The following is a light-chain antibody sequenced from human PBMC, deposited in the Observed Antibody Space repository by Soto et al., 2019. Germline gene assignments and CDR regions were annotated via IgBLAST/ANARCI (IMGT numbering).Light chain of an antibody. CDR3: QQYDNLPRVFT. V-gene: IGKV1-33*01. CDR1: QDISTY. J-gene: IGKJ3*01. Sequence: DIQMTQSPSSLSASVGDRVTITCQASQDISTYLNWYQQKPGKAPKLLIYDASNLERGVPSRFSGSGSGTDFTFTISSLQPEDIATYYCQQYDNLPRVFTFGPGTKVDIK. CDR2: DAS.